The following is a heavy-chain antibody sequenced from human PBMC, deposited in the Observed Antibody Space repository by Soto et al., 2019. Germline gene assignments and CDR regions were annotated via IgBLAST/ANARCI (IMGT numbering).Heavy chain of an antibody. J-gene: IGHJ4*02. V-gene: IGHV1-18*01. Sequence: QVQLVQSGAEVKKPGASVKVSCKASGYSFSSFGISWVRQAPGQGLEWVGWVSVPSGDTSSAQNFQGIVAVTTDTSTSTAYMEVGSLRSDDTAVYYCARTCRSGGSCYLEYWGEGTLVIVSS. CDR2: VSVPSGDT. CDR3: ARTCRSGGSCYLEY. D-gene: IGHD2-15*01. CDR1: GYSFSSFG.